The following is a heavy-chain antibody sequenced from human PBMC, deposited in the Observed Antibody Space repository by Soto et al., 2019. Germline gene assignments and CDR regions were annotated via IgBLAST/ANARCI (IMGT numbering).Heavy chain of an antibody. D-gene: IGHD6-19*01. CDR2: INPTTGAT. J-gene: IGHJ5*02. CDR3: AKGDSSWVSWFDP. Sequence: GASVKVSCKASGYTFTAQYLHWVRKAPGEGLEWMGWINPTTGATRYAQKFQGRVTMTRDTSMSTAYLEVRSLRPDDTAVYYCAKGDSSWVSWFDPGGQGTLVTVSS. CDR1: GYTFTAQY. V-gene: IGHV1-2*02.